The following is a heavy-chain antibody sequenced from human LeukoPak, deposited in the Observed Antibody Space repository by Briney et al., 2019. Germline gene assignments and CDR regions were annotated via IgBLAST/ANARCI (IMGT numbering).Heavy chain of an antibody. J-gene: IGHJ5*02. V-gene: IGHV4-39*01. D-gene: IGHD6-13*01. Sequence: PSETLSLTCTVSGGSISSSSYYWGWIRQPPGKGLEWIGSIYYSGSTYYNPSLKSRVTISVDTSKNQFSLKLSSVTAADTAVYYCARRIAALDPWGQGTLVTVSS. CDR1: GGSISSSSYY. CDR2: IYYSGST. CDR3: ARRIAALDP.